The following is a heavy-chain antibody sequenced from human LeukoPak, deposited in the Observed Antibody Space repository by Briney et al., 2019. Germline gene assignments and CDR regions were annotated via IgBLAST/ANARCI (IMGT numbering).Heavy chain of an antibody. J-gene: IGHJ6*02. CDR2: IIPIFGTA. D-gene: IGHD2-15*01. CDR3: AMNHPDEYCCGGGSYTDYYYYYGMDV. V-gene: IGHV1-69*13. CDR1: GGTFSSYA. Sequence: SVKVSCKASGGTFSSYAISWVRQAPGQGLEWMGGIIPIFGTANYAQKFQGRVTITADESTSTAYMELSSLRTEDTAVYYCAMNHPDEYCCGGGSYTDYYYYYGMDVWGQGTTVTVSS.